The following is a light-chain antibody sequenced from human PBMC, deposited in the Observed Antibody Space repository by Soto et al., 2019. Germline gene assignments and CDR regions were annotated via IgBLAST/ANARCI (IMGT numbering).Light chain of an antibody. J-gene: IGLJ3*02. CDR1: SSNIGSNT. Sequence: QSVLTQPTSASGTPGQRVTISCSGSSSNIGSNTVNWYQQLPGTAPKLLIYSNNQRPSGVPDLFSGSKSGTSASLAISGLQSEDEAYYYCAAWADILNVWVFGGGTKLTVL. CDR3: AAWADILNVWV. CDR2: SNN. V-gene: IGLV1-44*01.